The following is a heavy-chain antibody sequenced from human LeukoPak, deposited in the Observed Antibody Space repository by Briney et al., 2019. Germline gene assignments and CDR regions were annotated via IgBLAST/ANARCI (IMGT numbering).Heavy chain of an antibody. V-gene: IGHV4-39*01. Sequence: PSETLSLTCSVSGGSISSSIYYWGWIRQPPGKGLEWIGTMYYSGSTYYNPSLKSRVTISVDTSKDQFSLKLSSVTAADTAVYYCARNSGGYYEQQSLDYWGQRTLVTVSS. CDR3: ARNSGGYYEQQSLDY. J-gene: IGHJ4*02. CDR1: GGSISSSIYY. D-gene: IGHD3-10*01. CDR2: MYYSGST.